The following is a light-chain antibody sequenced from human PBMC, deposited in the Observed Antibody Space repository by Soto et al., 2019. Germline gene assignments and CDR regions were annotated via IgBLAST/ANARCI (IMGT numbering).Light chain of an antibody. CDR1: QSVSSSY. CDR3: QQYLDWPRT. Sequence: VLTQSPGTLSLSPGERAILSCRASQSVSSSYLAWYQQKPGQTPRLVIYGASNRATGVPARFSGSGSGTDFTLTISSLQSEDFAVYYCQQYLDWPRTFGPVTQVEIK. CDR2: GAS. J-gene: IGKJ1*01. V-gene: IGKV3-20*01.